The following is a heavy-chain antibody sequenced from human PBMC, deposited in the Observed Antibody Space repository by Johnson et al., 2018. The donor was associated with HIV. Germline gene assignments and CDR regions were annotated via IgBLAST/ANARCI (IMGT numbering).Heavy chain of an antibody. Sequence: VKLVESGGGLVQPGGSLRLSCAASGFTFSSYAMYWVRQAPGKGLEYVSAISSNGGSTYYANSVKGRFTISRDNSKNTLYLQMGSRRAEDMAVYYCARGAFDIWGQGTMVTVSS. CDR1: GFTFSSYA. D-gene: IGHD3-10*01. V-gene: IGHV3-64*01. CDR3: ARGAFDI. J-gene: IGHJ3*02. CDR2: ISSNGGST.